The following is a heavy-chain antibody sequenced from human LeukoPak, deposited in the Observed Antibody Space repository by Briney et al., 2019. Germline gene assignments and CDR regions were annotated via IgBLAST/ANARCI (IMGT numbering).Heavy chain of an antibody. CDR2: IYSGGST. CDR1: GFTVSSNY. CDR3: AKDVGYYYDSSGLY. J-gene: IGHJ4*02. D-gene: IGHD3-22*01. V-gene: IGHV3-66*01. Sequence: GGSLRLSCAASGFTVSSNYMSWVRQAPGKGLEWVSVIYSGGSTYYADSVKGRFTISRDNSKNTLYLQMNSLRAEDTAVYYCAKDVGYYYDSSGLYWGQGTLVTVSS.